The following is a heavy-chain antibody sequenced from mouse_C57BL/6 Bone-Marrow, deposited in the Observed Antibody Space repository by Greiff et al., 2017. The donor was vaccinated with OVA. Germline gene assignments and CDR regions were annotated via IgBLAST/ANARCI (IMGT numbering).Heavy chain of an antibody. Sequence: DVQLVESGGGLVQSGRSLRLSCATSGFTFSDFYMEWVRQAPGKGLEWIAASRNKANDYTTEYSASVKGRFIVSRDTSQSILYLQMNALRAEDTAIYYCARDADGGYAMDYWGQGTSVTVSS. J-gene: IGHJ4*01. D-gene: IGHD2-3*01. V-gene: IGHV7-1*01. CDR3: ARDADGGYAMDY. CDR1: GFTFSDFY. CDR2: SRNKANDYTT.